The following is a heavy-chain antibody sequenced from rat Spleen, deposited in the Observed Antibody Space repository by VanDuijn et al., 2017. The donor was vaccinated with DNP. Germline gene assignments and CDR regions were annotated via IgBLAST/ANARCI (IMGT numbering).Heavy chain of an antibody. V-gene: IGHV3-3*01. J-gene: IGHJ2*01. CDR2: VTNAGST. Sequence: EVLFQESGPGLVKPSQSLSLTCSVTGFSITNNFKWSWIRKFPGNRLEWMGYVTNAGSTDYNPSLKSRISITTDTSKNQFFLQVKSVTTEDTATYYCAIQLGVFDYWGQGVMVTVSS. D-gene: IGHD5-1*01. CDR1: GFSITNNFK. CDR3: AIQLGVFDY.